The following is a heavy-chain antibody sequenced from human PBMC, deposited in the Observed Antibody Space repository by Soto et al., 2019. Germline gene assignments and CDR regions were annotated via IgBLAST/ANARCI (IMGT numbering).Heavy chain of an antibody. J-gene: IGHJ5*02. CDR2: IYYSGST. Sequence: ASETLSLTCTVSGGSISSGDYYWSWIRQPPGKGLEWIGYIYYSGSTYYNPSLKSRVTISVDTSKNQFSLKLSSVTAADTAVYYCARARGGYCSSTSCYITGWFDPWGQGTLVTVSS. D-gene: IGHD2-2*02. V-gene: IGHV4-30-4*01. CDR3: ARARGGYCSSTSCYITGWFDP. CDR1: GGSISSGDYY.